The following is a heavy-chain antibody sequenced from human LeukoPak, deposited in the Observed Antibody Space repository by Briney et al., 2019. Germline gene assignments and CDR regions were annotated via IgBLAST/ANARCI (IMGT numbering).Heavy chain of an antibody. CDR2: IYHSGST. J-gene: IGHJ4*02. D-gene: IGHD4-17*01. Sequence: SQTLSLTCAVSGGSISSGGYSWSWIRQPPGKGLEWIGYIYHSGSTYYNPSLKSRVTISVDRSKNQFSLKLSSVTAADTAVYYCARNYYGDFDYWSQGTLVTVSS. CDR3: ARNYYGDFDY. CDR1: GGSISSGGYS. V-gene: IGHV4-30-2*01.